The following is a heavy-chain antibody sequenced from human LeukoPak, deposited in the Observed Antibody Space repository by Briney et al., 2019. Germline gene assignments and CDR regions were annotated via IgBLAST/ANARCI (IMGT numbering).Heavy chain of an antibody. CDR1: GFTFSSYS. Sequence: GGSLRLSCAASGFTFSSYSMNWVRQAPGKGLEWVSAIEGTGGGTFNADSVKGRFTISRDNSKNTLYLQMSSLRAEDTAVYYYAKDRPGGFYDWGQGTLVTVSS. CDR2: IEGTGGGT. D-gene: IGHD3-3*01. V-gene: IGHV3-23*01. J-gene: IGHJ4*02. CDR3: AKDRPGGFYD.